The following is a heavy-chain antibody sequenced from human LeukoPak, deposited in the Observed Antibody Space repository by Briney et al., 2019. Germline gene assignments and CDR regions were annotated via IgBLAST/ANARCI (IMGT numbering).Heavy chain of an antibody. CDR2: ISYDGSNI. CDR3: ARDFDDSSGYHFDY. Sequence: GSLRLSCAASGFTFSSYAMHWVRQAPGKGLEWVAVISYDGSNIYYADSVKGRFTISRDNSKNTLYLQMNSLRAEDTAVYYCARDFDDSSGYHFDYWGQGTLVTVSS. CDR1: GFTFSSYA. J-gene: IGHJ4*02. V-gene: IGHV3-30-3*01. D-gene: IGHD3-22*01.